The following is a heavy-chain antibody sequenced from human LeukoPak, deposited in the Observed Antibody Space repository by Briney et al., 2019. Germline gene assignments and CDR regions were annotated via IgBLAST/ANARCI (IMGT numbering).Heavy chain of an antibody. V-gene: IGHV4-38-2*01. Sequence: SETLSLTCSVSGYSISSGYYWGRIRQPPGQGLEWIGSIYQSGSTYYNPSLKSRVTISVDTSKNQFSLKLSSVTAADTAVYYCASGSYYFDYWGQGTLVTVSS. J-gene: IGHJ4*02. D-gene: IGHD1-26*01. CDR3: ASGSYYFDY. CDR1: GYSISSGYY. CDR2: IYQSGST.